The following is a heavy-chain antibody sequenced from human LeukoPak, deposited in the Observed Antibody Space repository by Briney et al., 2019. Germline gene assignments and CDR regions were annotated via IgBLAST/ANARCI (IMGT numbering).Heavy chain of an antibody. CDR3: AREGTLSGAFDI. Sequence: SETLSLSCTVSGGSISSYYWSWIRQPAGKGLEWIGRIYTSGSTNYNPSLKSRVTMSVDTSKNQFSLKLSSVTAADTAVYYCAREGTLSGAFDIWGQGTMVTVSS. D-gene: IGHD1-1*01. CDR1: GGSISSYY. CDR2: IYTSGST. J-gene: IGHJ3*02. V-gene: IGHV4-4*07.